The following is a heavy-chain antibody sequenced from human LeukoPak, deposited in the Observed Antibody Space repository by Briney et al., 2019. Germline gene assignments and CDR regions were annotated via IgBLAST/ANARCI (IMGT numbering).Heavy chain of an antibody. CDR2: IRGDGGGA. V-gene: IGHV3-23*01. J-gene: IGHJ5*02. Sequence: AGGTLRLSCAASGFTFSSYAMSWVRQAPGKGLEWVSSIRGDGGGAVYTDPVKGRFTTSRDNSKNMLYLQMNSLRAEDTALYYCTKDPNGDYIGAFDPWGQGTLVTVSS. CDR3: TKDPNGDYIGAFDP. D-gene: IGHD4-17*01. CDR1: GFTFSSYA.